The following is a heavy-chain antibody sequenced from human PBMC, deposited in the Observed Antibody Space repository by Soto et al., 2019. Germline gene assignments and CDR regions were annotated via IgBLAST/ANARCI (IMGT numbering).Heavy chain of an antibody. V-gene: IGHV1-18*01. CDR2: ISAYNGNT. CDR3: AREDGYYDSRGLWAFDI. CDR1: GYTFTDYG. J-gene: IGHJ3*02. D-gene: IGHD3-22*01. Sequence: ASVKVSCKASGYTFTDYGLSWVRQAPGQGLEWMGWISAYNGNTNFAQRLQGRVTLTTDTSTSTAYMDLRSLTSDDTAVYYCAREDGYYDSRGLWAFDIWGQGTLVTVSS.